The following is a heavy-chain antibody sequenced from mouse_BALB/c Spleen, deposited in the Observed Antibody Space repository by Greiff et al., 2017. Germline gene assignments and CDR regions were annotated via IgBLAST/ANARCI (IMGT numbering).Heavy chain of an antibody. CDR2: ISSGSSTI. D-gene: IGHD2-14*01. CDR1: GFTFSSFG. J-gene: IGHJ1*01. Sequence: EVKLVESGGGLVQPGGSRKLSCAASGFTFSSFGMHWVRQAPEKGLEWVAYISSGSSTIYYADTVKGRFTISRDNPKNTLFLQMTSLRSEDTAMYYCARSPYYRYSYWYFDVWGAGTTVTVSS. V-gene: IGHV5-17*02. CDR3: ARSPYYRYSYWYFDV.